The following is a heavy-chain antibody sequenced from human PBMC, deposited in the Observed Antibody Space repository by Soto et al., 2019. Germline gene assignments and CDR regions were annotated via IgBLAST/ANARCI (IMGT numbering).Heavy chain of an antibody. CDR2: ITYTDRAV. J-gene: IGHJ4*02. Sequence: GGSLRLSCAASGFPFNDYYMSWVRQAPGKGLEWVAYITYTDRAVYYADSVKGRFTISRDNAKNSLYLQMNSLRAEDTAVYYCARGGIAAPFDYWGQGTLVTVS. V-gene: IGHV3-11*04. CDR3: ARGGIAAPFDY. CDR1: GFPFNDYY. D-gene: IGHD6-6*01.